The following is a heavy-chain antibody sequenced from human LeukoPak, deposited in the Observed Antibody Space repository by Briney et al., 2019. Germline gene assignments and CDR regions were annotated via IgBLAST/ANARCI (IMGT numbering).Heavy chain of an antibody. CDR2: ISAYNGNT. D-gene: IGHD3-9*01. J-gene: IGHJ4*02. V-gene: IGHV1-18*04. CDR1: GYTFTSYG. CDR3: ARVELRYLDWLVRVDY. Sequence: ASVKVSCKASGYTFTSYGISWVRQAPGQGLEWMGRISAYNGNTNYAQKLQGRVTMTTDTSTSAAYMELRSLRSDDTAVYYCARVELRYLDWLVRVDYWGQGTLVTVSS.